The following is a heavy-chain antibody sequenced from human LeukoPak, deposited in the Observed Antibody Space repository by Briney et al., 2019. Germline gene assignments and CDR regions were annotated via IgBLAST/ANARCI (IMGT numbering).Heavy chain of an antibody. CDR3: AKDRTVGASYWYFDL. D-gene: IGHD1-26*01. J-gene: IGHJ2*01. CDR2: ISGSGDRT. V-gene: IGHV3-23*01. CDR1: GFTFSSYA. Sequence: GGSLRLSCAASGFTFSSYAMSWVRQAPGKGLEWVSGISGSGDRTFYTDSVKGRFTISRDNSKNTLYLQMNSLRAEDTAVYYCAKDRTVGASYWYFDLWGRGTLVTVSS.